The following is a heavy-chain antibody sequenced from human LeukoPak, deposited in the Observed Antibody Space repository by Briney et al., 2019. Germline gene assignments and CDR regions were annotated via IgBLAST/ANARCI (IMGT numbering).Heavy chain of an antibody. D-gene: IGHD3-3*01. V-gene: IGHV4-59*01. CDR1: GGSIGNYY. CDR2: IYYSGGT. Sequence: PSETLSLTCTVSGGSIGNYYWNWIRQPPGKGLEWIGYIYYSGGTDYNPSLKSRVTISVDTSENQISLKLRSVTAAETAVYYCARVTGLSSGYYYSDYWGQGTLVTVSS. J-gene: IGHJ4*02. CDR3: ARVTGLSSGYYYSDY.